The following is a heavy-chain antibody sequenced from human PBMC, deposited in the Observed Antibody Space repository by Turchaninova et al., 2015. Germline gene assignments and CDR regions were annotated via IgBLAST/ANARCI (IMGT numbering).Heavy chain of an antibody. D-gene: IGHD1-1*01. Sequence: QVQLVQSGAEVKKPGASVKVSCKVSGYTPTEVSIHWGRQAPGKGLQWMGGLDPEDGEIIDAQKFQGRVTMTEDTSTDTAYMELSSLRSEDTAVYYCATGPMTTDYYYMDVWGKGTTVTVSS. CDR3: ATGPMTTDYYYMDV. CDR2: LDPEDGEI. V-gene: IGHV1-24*01. CDR1: GYTPTEVS. J-gene: IGHJ6*03.